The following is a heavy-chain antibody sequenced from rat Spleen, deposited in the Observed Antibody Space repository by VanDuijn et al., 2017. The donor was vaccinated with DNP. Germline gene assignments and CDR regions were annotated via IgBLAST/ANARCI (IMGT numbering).Heavy chain of an antibody. D-gene: IGHD1-11*01. V-gene: IGHV5-25*01. Sequence: EVQLVESGGGLVQPGRSLKLSCAASGFTFSNHDMAWVRQAPTKGLEWVASISPSGGSTYYRDSVKGRFTISRDNAKSTLNLQMDSLRSEDTATYYCARRGYGGRGFFDYWGQGVMVTVSS. CDR3: ARRGYGGRGFFDY. CDR1: GFTFSNHD. J-gene: IGHJ2*01. CDR2: ISPSGGST.